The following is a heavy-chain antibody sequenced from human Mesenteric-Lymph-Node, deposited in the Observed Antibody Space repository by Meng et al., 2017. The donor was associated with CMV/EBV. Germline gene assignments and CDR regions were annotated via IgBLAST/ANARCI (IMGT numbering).Heavy chain of an antibody. CDR2: IESDVTTT. Sequence: GESLKISCVASGFTFSSYSMHWVRQAPGKGLVWVSRIESDVTTTNYVDSVKGRFTISRDNAKNTLYLQMDSLTGEDTAVYYCARLTLGGVYYGLDVWGQGTTVTVSS. CDR3: ARLTLGGVYYGLDV. V-gene: IGHV3-74*01. CDR1: GFTFSSYS. D-gene: IGHD3-16*01. J-gene: IGHJ6*02.